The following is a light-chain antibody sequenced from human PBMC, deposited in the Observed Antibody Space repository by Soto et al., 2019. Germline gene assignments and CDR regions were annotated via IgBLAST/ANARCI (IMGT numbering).Light chain of an antibody. J-gene: IGKJ1*01. V-gene: IGKV3-20*01. CDR1: QSVSGH. CDR2: SAS. CDR3: QHYGNSFWT. Sequence: EIVLTQSPDTLCLSPGERATLSCRASQSVSGHLAWYQQKPGQAPRLLIYSASSRAIGIPDRFSGSGSGTDFTLTITRLEPEDFAVYYCQHYGNSFWTVGQGTKVDSK.